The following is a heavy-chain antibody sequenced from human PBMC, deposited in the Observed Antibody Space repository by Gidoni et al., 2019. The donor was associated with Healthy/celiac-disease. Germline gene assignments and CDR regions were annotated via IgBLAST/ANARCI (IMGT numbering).Heavy chain of an antibody. CDR1: GFTVSSNY. V-gene: IGHV3-53*04. J-gene: IGHJ2*01. Sequence: EVQLVESGGGLVQPGGSLRLSCAASGFTVSSNYMSWVRQAPGKGLEWVSVIYSGSSTYYADSVKGRFTISRHNSKNTLYLQMNSLRAEDTAVYYCARVNWGSIDLWGRGTLVTVSS. D-gene: IGHD7-27*01. CDR3: ARVNWGSIDL. CDR2: IYSGSST.